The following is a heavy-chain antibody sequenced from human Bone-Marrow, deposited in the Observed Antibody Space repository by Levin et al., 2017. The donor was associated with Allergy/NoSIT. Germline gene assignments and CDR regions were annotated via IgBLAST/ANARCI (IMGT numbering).Heavy chain of an antibody. CDR1: GFTFSDYY. CDR2: ITPSGSSR. CDR3: ARAPDTTSYFGDLYDGMDG. J-gene: IGHJ6*02. V-gene: IGHV3-11*01. Sequence: GESLKISCAASGFTFSDYYMSWVRQAPGKGLEWVSYITPSGSSRYYADSVKGRFTISRDNAKRSLYLQLTSLRAEDTAVYYCARAPDTTSYFGDLYDGMDGWGQGTTVTVSS. D-gene: IGHD4-17*01.